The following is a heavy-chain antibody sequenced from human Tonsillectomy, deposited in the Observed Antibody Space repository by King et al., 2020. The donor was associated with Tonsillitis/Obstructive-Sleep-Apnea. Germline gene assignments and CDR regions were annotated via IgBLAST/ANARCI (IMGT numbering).Heavy chain of an antibody. Sequence: QLQESGPGLVKPSETLSLTCTVSGGSISSSSYYWGWIRQPPGKGLEWIGSIYYSGSTYYNPSLKSRVTISVDTSKNQFSLKLSSVTAADTAVYYWARLGAVAVHMGFDYWGQGTLVTVSS. J-gene: IGHJ4*02. D-gene: IGHD6-19*01. V-gene: IGHV4-39*01. CDR3: ARLGAVAVHMGFDY. CDR1: GGSISSSSYY. CDR2: IYYSGST.